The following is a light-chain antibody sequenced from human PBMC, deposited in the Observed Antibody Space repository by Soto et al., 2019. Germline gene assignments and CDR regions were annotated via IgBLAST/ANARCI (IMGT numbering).Light chain of an antibody. J-gene: IGKJ2*01. CDR2: LSS. CDR3: QQYYNTPTT. CDR1: QSVLYTSNSRNY. V-gene: IGKV4-1*01. Sequence: DIVMTQSPDSLAVSLGERATIDCKSSQSVLYTSNSRNYLAWYQQRPGQPPKLLIYLSSTRESGVPDRFSGSGFWKHFPLTLSRLAAEDVAIYYCQQYYNTPTTFGQGTKLEIK.